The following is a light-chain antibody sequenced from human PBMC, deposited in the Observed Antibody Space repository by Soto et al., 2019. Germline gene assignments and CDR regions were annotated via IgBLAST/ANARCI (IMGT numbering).Light chain of an antibody. CDR3: QQSHSIPLT. Sequence: DIQMTQSPSSLSASVGDRVTITCRASQSISNYLNWYQHKPGKAPNLLISAASSLQSGVPPRFSGSGSGTAFTLTISSLQPEDFATYYCQQSHSIPLTFGGGTKVEIK. V-gene: IGKV1-39*01. CDR2: AAS. CDR1: QSISNY. J-gene: IGKJ4*01.